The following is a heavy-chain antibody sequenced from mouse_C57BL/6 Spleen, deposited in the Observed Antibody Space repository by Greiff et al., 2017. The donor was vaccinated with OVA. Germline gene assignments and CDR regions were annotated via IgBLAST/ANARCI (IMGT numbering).Heavy chain of an antibody. CDR2: IKHNYGTT. V-gene: IGHV1-39*01. D-gene: IGHD4-1*01. CDR3: AISWDYFDY. J-gene: IGHJ2*01. Sequence: EVKLQESGPELVKPGASVKLSCKASGYSFTDYNMNWVKQSNGKSLEWIGVIKHNYGTTSYNPKFKGKATLTVDQSSSTAYMQLNSLTSEDSAVYYCAISWDYFDYWGQGTTLTVSS. CDR1: GYSFTDYN.